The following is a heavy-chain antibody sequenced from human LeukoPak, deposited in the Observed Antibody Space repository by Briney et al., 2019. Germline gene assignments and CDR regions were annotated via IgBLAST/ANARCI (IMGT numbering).Heavy chain of an antibody. V-gene: IGHV1-18*04. D-gene: IGHD6-13*01. J-gene: IGHJ1*01. CDR1: GYTFTSYG. CDR2: ISAYNGNT. Sequence: GSVKVSCQASGYTFTSYGISWVRQAPGQGLEWMGWISAYNGNTNYAQKLQGRVTMTTDTSTSTAYMELRSLRSDDTAVYYCARDRKVAAAEAEYFQHWGQGTLSPSPQ. CDR3: ARDRKVAAAEAEYFQH.